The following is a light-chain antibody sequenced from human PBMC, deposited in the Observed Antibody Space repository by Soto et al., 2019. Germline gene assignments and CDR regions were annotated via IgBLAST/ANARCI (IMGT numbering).Light chain of an antibody. CDR2: SAS. V-gene: IGKV3-15*01. CDR3: QQANSFPRT. Sequence: EIVMTQSPATLSVSPGGRATLSCRASQSISDTLAWYQQKPGQAPRLLIYSASRRATGFPGRFSGSGSGTDFTLTISSLQPEDFATYYCQQANSFPRTFGQGTKVDIK. J-gene: IGKJ1*01. CDR1: QSISDT.